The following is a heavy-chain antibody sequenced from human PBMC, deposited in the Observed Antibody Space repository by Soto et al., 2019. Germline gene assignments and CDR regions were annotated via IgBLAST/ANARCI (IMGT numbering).Heavy chain of an antibody. D-gene: IGHD3-22*01. V-gene: IGHV1-69*13. CDR2: LIPIFGTG. Sequence: GASVKVSCKASGGTFNNNGVTWVRQAPGQGIEWMGGLIPIFGTGSYAQRFQGRVTLIADESTSTAYMELNSLRSEDTAVYYCAIDRMHFDRSGSSGRRFFDPWGQGTLVTVSS. J-gene: IGHJ5*02. CDR3: AIDRMHFDRSGSSGRRFFDP. CDR1: GGTFNNNG.